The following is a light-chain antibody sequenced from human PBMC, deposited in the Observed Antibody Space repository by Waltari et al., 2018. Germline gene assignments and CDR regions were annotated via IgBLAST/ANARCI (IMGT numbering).Light chain of an antibody. CDR2: HAS. Sequence: EVVMTQSPATLSVSPGERATLSCRASQSIATDLAWYQHKPGQAPRLLIYHASTSATAIPTRFRGSESATDFTLTISGLQSEDSAVYYCQQYNRWPPLTFGGGTKVEI. CDR1: QSIATD. V-gene: IGKV3D-15*01. CDR3: QQYNRWPPLT. J-gene: IGKJ4*01.